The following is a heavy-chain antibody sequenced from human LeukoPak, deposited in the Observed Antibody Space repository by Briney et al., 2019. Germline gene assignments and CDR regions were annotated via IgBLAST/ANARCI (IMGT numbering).Heavy chain of an antibody. CDR1: GFTFSSYA. V-gene: IGHV3-23*01. J-gene: IGHJ4*02. D-gene: IGHD5-24*01. CDR2: ISGSGGST. Sequence: GGSRRLSCAASGFTFSSYAMSWVRQAPGKGLEWVSAISGSGGSTYYADSVKGRFTISRDNSKNTLYLQLNSLRAEDTAVYYCARATSGSRDGYNWRFDYWGQGTLVTVSS. CDR3: ARATSGSRDGYNWRFDY.